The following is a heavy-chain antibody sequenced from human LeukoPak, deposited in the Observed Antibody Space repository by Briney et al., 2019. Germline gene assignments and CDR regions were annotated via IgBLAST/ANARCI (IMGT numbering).Heavy chain of an antibody. Sequence: SETLSLTCTVSGDSMSSSHYCWGWIRQPPGKGLEWIGSIYYSGSTYYNPSLKSRVTMSVDTSKKQFSLKLGSVTAADTAVYYCASSFTVAGAFDIWGQGTMVTVSS. CDR1: GDSMSSSHYC. CDR3: ASSFTVAGAFDI. V-gene: IGHV4-39*07. D-gene: IGHD4-23*01. J-gene: IGHJ3*02. CDR2: IYYSGST.